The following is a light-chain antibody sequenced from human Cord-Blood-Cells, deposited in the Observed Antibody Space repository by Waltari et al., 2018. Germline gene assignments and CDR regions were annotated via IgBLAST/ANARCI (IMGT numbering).Light chain of an antibody. Sequence: IQMTQSPSPLSAAVGARGTITCLASQGISNDFGWYQQKSGTAPQRLSYAASSLQSGVPSRFSGSGSGTEFTLTISCLQPEDFATYYCLQHNSYPHTFGQGTKLEIK. J-gene: IGKJ2*01. CDR1: QGISND. CDR2: AAS. V-gene: IGKV1-17*01. CDR3: LQHNSYPHT.